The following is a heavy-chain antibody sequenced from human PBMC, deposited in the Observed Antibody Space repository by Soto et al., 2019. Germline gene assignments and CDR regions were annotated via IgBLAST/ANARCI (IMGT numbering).Heavy chain of an antibody. CDR2: INAGNGNT. V-gene: IGHV1-3*01. CDR1: GYTFTSYA. J-gene: IGHJ4*02. D-gene: IGHD6-13*01. CDR3: ARDSRSSSPNGYFDY. Sequence: ASVKVSCKASGYTFTSYAMHWVRQAPGQRLEWMGWINAGNGNTKYSQKIQGRVTITRDTSASTAYMELSSLRSEDTAVYYCARDSRSSSPNGYFDYWGQGTLVTVSS.